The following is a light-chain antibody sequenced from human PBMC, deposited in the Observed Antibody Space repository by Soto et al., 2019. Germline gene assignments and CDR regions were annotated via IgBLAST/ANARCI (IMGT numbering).Light chain of an antibody. J-gene: IGKJ2*01. CDR3: QQFDNLLLYT. V-gene: IGKV1-33*01. CDR2: DAS. Sequence: DIQMTQSPSSLSASVGDRVTITCQASQASNNYLNWYQHKPGKAPNLLIYDASYLETGVPSRFSGSGSGTNFTFTISSLQPEDVATYYCQQFDNLLLYTFGQGTKLEIK. CDR1: QASNNY.